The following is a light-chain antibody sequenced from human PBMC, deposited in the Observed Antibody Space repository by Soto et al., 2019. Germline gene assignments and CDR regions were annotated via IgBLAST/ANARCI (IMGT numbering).Light chain of an antibody. CDR3: AAWDDSLSGHYV. V-gene: IGLV1-47*02. Sequence: QSVLTQPPSASGTPGQRVTISCSGSSSNIGSNYVYWYQQLPGTAPKLLIYSNNQRPSGVPDRFSGSKSGTSAPLAISGLRSEDEADYYCAAWDDSLSGHYVFGTGTKVTVL. CDR1: SSNIGSNY. J-gene: IGLJ1*01. CDR2: SNN.